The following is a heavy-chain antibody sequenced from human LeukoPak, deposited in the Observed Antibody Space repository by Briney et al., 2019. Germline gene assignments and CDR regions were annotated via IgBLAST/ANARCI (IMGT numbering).Heavy chain of an antibody. V-gene: IGHV1-8*03. CDR2: TNPNSGYT. CDR3: ARVAGSIDY. Sequence: GASVKVSCKASGYTFTSLDINWVRQATEQGLEWMGWTNPNSGYTGYAQKFQGRVTITRNTSISTAYMELSSLRSEDTAVYYCARVAGSIDYWGQGTLVAVSS. J-gene: IGHJ4*02. D-gene: IGHD6-19*01. CDR1: GYTFTSLD.